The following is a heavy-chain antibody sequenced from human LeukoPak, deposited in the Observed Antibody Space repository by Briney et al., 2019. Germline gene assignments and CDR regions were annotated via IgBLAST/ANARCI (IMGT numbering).Heavy chain of an antibody. Sequence: PGGSLRLSCAASGFTFGSYAMGWVRQAPGKGLEWVAVISYDGSNKYYADSVKGRFTISRDNSKNTLYLQMNSLRAEDTAVYYCARDTRIQLWLGFDYWGQGTLVTVSS. CDR2: ISYDGSNK. J-gene: IGHJ4*02. CDR1: GFTFGSYA. CDR3: ARDTRIQLWLGFDY. V-gene: IGHV3-30-3*01. D-gene: IGHD5-18*01.